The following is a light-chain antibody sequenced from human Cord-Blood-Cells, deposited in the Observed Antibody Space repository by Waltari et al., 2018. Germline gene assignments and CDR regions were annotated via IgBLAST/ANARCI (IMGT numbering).Light chain of an antibody. J-gene: IGKJ3*01. Sequence: DIQMTQSPSSLSASVGHRVTITCRASQSISSYLNWYQQKPGKAPKHLIYAASSLQSGVPSRFGGSGSGTDFTLTSSSLQPEDFATYYCQQSYSTPFTFGPGTKVDIK. CDR3: QQSYSTPFT. V-gene: IGKV1-39*01. CDR1: QSISSY. CDR2: AAS.